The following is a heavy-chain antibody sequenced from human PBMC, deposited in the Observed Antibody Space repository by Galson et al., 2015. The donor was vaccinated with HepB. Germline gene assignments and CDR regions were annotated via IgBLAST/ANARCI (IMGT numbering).Heavy chain of an antibody. Sequence: SLRLSCAVSGFSFSDHSMNWFRQAPGKGLEWVSSISSRSSYIYYADSVKGRFTISRDNAKNSLELQMNSLRVEDTAVYYCTREGWGYDDSGSHYTDYYYKGMDVWGQGTTVTVSS. V-gene: IGHV3-21*04. CDR2: ISSRSSYI. CDR3: TREGWGYDDSGSHYTDYYYKGMDV. D-gene: IGHD3-10*01. J-gene: IGHJ6*02. CDR1: GFSFSDHS.